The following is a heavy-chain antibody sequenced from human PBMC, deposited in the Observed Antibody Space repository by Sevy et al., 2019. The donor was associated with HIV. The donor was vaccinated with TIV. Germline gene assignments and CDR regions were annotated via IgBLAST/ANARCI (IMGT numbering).Heavy chain of an antibody. CDR3: AKVLDEAHIVVVLGY. J-gene: IGHJ4*02. CDR2: ISGSGGST. CDR1: AFTFSSYA. D-gene: IGHD2-21*01. V-gene: IGHV3-23*01. Sequence: GGSLRLSCAASAFTFSSYAMSWVRQAPGKGLEWVSAISGSGGSTYYADSVEGRFTISRDNSKNTLYLQMNSLRAEDTAVYYCAKVLDEAHIVVVLGYWGQGTLVTVSS.